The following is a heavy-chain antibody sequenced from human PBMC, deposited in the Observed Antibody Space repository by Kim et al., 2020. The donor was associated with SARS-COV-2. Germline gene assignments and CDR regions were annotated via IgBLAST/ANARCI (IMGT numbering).Heavy chain of an antibody. CDR3: TMCCGLDY. D-gene: IGHD6-25*01. J-gene: IGHJ4*02. CDR2: DGSQA. Sequence: DGSQAYHGDAVRGRFTISRDNAKNSLYLQMNNLRVDDTAFYYCTMCCGLDYWGQGALVTVSS. V-gene: IGHV3-7*03.